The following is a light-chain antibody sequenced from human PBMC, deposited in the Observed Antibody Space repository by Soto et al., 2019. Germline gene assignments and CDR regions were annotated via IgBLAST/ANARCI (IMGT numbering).Light chain of an antibody. Sequence: DSQITQSPSSLSASVGDRVTITCRASQSINRDLNWYQQKPGKAPNLLIYAAFTLESGVPSRFSGSGSGTDFTLTISSLQIEDFATYYCQQNYSTSLAFGGGTKGE. CDR3: QQNYSTSLA. J-gene: IGKJ4*01. V-gene: IGKV1-39*01. CDR2: AAF. CDR1: QSINRD.